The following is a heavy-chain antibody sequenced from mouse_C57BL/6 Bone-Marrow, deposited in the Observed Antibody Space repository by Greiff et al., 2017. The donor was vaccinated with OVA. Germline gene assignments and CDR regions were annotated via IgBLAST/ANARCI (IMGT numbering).Heavy chain of an antibody. CDR3: ARENYYGSSLAWFAY. CDR1: GYTFTDYY. D-gene: IGHD1-1*01. J-gene: IGHJ3*01. V-gene: IGHV1-19*01. CDR2: INPYNGGT. Sequence: VQLKESGPVLVKPGASVKMSCKASGYTFTDYYMNWVKQSHGKSLEWIGVINPYNGGTSYNQKFKGKATLTVDKSSSTAYMELNSLTSEDSAVYYCARENYYGSSLAWFAYWGQGTLVTVSA.